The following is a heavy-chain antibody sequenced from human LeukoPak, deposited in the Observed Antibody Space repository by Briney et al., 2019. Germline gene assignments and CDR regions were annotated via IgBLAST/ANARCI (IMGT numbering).Heavy chain of an antibody. CDR3: ARDLGSWYSSSSGWFDP. V-gene: IGHV4-59*01. D-gene: IGHD6-6*01. CDR1: GGSISSYY. J-gene: IGHJ5*02. CDR2: IYYSGST. Sequence: PSETLSLTCTVSGGSISSYYWSWIRQPPGKGLEWIGYIYYSGSTNYNPSLKSRVTISVDTSKNQFSLKLSSVTAADTAVYYCARDLGSWYSSSSGWFDPWGQGTLVTVSS.